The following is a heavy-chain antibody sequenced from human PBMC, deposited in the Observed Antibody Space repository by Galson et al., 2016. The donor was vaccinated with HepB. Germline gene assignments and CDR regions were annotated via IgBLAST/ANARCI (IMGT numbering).Heavy chain of an antibody. D-gene: IGHD1-1*01. CDR2: MNPNSGDT. J-gene: IGHJ2*01. V-gene: IGHV1-8*01. CDR3: VMESKSSNWYFDL. Sequence: SVKVSCKASGYTFTSYDINWVRQATGQGLEWMGWMNPNSGDTGYAQNFQGRVTMTRNISITTAYMELSSLRAEDTAVYYCVMESKSSNWYFDLWGRGTLVTVSS. CDR1: GYTFTSYD.